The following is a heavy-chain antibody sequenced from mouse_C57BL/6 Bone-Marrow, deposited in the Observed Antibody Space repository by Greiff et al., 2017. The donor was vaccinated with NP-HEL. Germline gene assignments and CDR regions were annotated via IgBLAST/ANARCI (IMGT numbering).Heavy chain of an antibody. CDR1: GYTFTSYG. CDR3: AEGITTVVATGYFDY. Sequence: QVQLKQSGAELARPGASVKLSCKASGYTFTSYGISWVKQRTGQGLEWIGEIYPRSGNTYYNEKFKGKATLTADKSSSTAYMELRSLTSEDSAVYFCAEGITTVVATGYFDYWGQGTTLTVSS. J-gene: IGHJ2*01. V-gene: IGHV1-81*01. D-gene: IGHD1-1*01. CDR2: IYPRSGNT.